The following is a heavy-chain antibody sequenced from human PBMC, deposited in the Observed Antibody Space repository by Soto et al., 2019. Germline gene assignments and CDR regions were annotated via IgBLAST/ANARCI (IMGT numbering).Heavy chain of an antibody. J-gene: IGHJ5*02. V-gene: IGHV1-69*12. D-gene: IGHD2-15*01. CDR1: GGTFSSYA. Sequence: QVQLVQSGAEVKKPGSSVKVSCKASGGTFSSYAISWVRQAPGQGLEWMGGILPIFGTANYPQKFQGRVTITADESTSTASIALRRLSSHYTALYYCAPHRVPGGRCYSHCCFHPWGQGTLVPVSS. CDR2: ILPIFGTA. CDR3: APHRVPGGRCYSHCCFHP.